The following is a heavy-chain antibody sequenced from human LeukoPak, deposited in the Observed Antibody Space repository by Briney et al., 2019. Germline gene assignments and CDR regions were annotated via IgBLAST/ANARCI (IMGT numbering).Heavy chain of an antibody. CDR2: IYYSGTT. V-gene: IGHV4-39*01. CDR1: GGSISTSNYY. CDR3: ARQASDYFYYYMDV. J-gene: IGHJ6*03. Sequence: SEXLSLTCTVSGGSISTSNYYWGWIRQPPGKGLEWIGTIYYSGTTYYNPSLESRVTISEDTSKNQFSLMLRSVTAADTAVYFCARQASDYFYYYMDVWGKGTTVTVSS.